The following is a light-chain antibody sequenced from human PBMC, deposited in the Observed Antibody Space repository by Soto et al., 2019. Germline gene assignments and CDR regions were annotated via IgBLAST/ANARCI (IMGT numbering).Light chain of an antibody. CDR1: QRVSSN. Sequence: EIVMTQSPATLSLSPGEIATLSCRASQRVSSNLACYQQKPGQAPRLLIYGASTRATGIPGRFSGSGSGTEFTLTISSLQSEDFAVYYCQQYNNWPPWTFGQGTKVEIK. CDR2: GAS. J-gene: IGKJ1*01. V-gene: IGKV3-15*01. CDR3: QQYNNWPPWT.